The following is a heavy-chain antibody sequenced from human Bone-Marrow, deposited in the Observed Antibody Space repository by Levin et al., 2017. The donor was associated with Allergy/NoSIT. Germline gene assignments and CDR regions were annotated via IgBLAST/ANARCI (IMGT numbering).Heavy chain of an antibody. CDR1: GYTFTSYG. V-gene: IGHV1-18*01. CDR2: ISAYNGNT. D-gene: IGHD2-2*01. CDR3: ARSAPEYCSSTSCYGSPRYSNWFDP. Sequence: ASVKVSCKASGYTFTSYGISWVRQAPGQGLEWMGWISAYNGNTNYAQKLQGRVTMTTDTSTSTAYMELRSLRSDDTAVYYCARSAPEYCSSTSCYGSPRYSNWFDPWGQGTLVTVSS. J-gene: IGHJ5*02.